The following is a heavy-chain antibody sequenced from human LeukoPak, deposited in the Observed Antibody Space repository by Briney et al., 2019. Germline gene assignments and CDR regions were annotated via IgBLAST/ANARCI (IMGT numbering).Heavy chain of an antibody. CDR2: ISSSSSYI. CDR3: ARDRSYYDSSGYYSRYYFDY. D-gene: IGHD3-22*01. Sequence: GGSLRLSCAASGFTFSRYSMNWVRQAPGKGLEWVSSISSSSSYIYYADSVKGRFTISRDNAKNSLYLQMNSLRAEDTAVYYCARDRSYYDSSGYYSRYYFDYWGQGTLVTVSS. J-gene: IGHJ4*02. V-gene: IGHV3-21*01. CDR1: GFTFSRYS.